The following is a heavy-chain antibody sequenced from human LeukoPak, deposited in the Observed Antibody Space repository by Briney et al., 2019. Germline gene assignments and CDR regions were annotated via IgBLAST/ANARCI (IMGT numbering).Heavy chain of an antibody. CDR1: GGSISSGGYY. CDR2: IYYSGST. J-gene: IGHJ3*02. Sequence: PSETLSLTCTVSGGSISSGGYYWSWIRQHPGTGLEWIGYIYYSGSTYYNPSLKSRVTISVDTSKNQFSLKLSSVTAADTAVYYCARVAPDDAFDIWGQGTMVTVSS. CDR3: ARVAPDDAFDI. V-gene: IGHV4-31*03.